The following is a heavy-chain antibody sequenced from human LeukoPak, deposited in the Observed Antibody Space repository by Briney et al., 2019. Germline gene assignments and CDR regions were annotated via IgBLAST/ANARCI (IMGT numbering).Heavy chain of an antibody. CDR1: GFTFSSYA. J-gene: IGHJ4*02. Sequence: AGGSLRLSCAASGFTFSSYAMHWVRQAPGKGLEWVAVISYDGSNKYYADSVKGRFTITRDNARNSLFLQMNSLRAEDTAVYYCARDSIAARPIDYWGQGTLVTVSS. CDR3: ARDSIAARPIDY. D-gene: IGHD6-6*01. V-gene: IGHV3-30*04. CDR2: ISYDGSNK.